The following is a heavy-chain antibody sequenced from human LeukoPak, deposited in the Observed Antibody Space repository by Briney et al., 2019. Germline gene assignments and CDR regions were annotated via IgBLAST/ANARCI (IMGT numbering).Heavy chain of an antibody. J-gene: IGHJ4*02. CDR2: ISDSGGST. Sequence: PGGSLRLSCAVSGITLSNYGMTWVRQAPGKGLEWVAGISDSGGSTNYADSVKGRFTISRDNSKNTLYLQMNSLRAEDTAVYYCHSPRVVVAARGIDYWGQGTLVTVSS. CDR3: HSPRVVVAARGIDY. CDR1: GITLSNYG. D-gene: IGHD2-15*01. V-gene: IGHV3-23*01.